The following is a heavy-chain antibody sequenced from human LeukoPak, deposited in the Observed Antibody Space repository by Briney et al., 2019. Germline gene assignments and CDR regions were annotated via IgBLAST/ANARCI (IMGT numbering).Heavy chain of an antibody. D-gene: IGHD1-26*01. V-gene: IGHV4-34*01. J-gene: IGHJ4*02. CDR3: AKSGGYGLIDY. Sequence: SETLSLTCAVYGGSFSGYYWSWIRQPPGKGLEWIGEINHSGSTNYNPSLKSRVTISVDTSKNQFSLKLSSVTAADTAVYYCAKSGGYGLIDYWGQGTLVTVSS. CDR1: GGSFSGYY. CDR2: INHSGST.